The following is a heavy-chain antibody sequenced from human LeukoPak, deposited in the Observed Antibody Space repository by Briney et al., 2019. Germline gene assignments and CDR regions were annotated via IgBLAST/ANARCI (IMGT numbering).Heavy chain of an antibody. CDR1: GGTFSSYA. J-gene: IGHJ4*02. Sequence: ASVKVSCKASGGTFSSYAISWVRQAPGQGLERMGRIIPILGIANYAQKFQGRVTITADKSTSTAYMELSSLRSEDTAVYYCATHGHPPTVANFDYWGQGTLVTVSS. V-gene: IGHV1-69*04. D-gene: IGHD4-23*01. CDR2: IIPILGIA. CDR3: ATHGHPPTVANFDY.